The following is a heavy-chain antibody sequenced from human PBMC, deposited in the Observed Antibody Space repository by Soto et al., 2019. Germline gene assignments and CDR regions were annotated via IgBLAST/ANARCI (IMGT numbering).Heavy chain of an antibody. CDR1: GGSFSGYY. Sequence: PSETLSLTCAVYGGSFSGYYWTWIRQPPGTGLEWIGEINHSGSTNYNPSLKSRVTISVDTSKNQFSLKLTSLTAADTAVYYCARQPLHRVGSNISTLDIWGQGTVVTVSS. D-gene: IGHD1-26*01. CDR2: INHSGST. CDR3: ARQPLHRVGSNISTLDI. V-gene: IGHV4-34*01. J-gene: IGHJ3*02.